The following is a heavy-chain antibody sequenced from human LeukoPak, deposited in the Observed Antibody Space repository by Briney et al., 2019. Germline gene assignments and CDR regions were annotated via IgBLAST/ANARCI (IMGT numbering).Heavy chain of an antibody. CDR2: IYTSGST. J-gene: IGHJ4*02. Sequence: SESLSLTCTVSGGSISSGSYYWSWIRQPAGKGLEWIGRIYTSGSTNYNPSLKSRVTIPVDTSKNQFSLKLSSVTAADTAVCYCARATYDLLTGYYLIFDYWGQGTLVTVSS. V-gene: IGHV4-61*02. CDR1: GGSISSGSYY. D-gene: IGHD3-9*01. CDR3: ARATYDLLTGYYLIFDY.